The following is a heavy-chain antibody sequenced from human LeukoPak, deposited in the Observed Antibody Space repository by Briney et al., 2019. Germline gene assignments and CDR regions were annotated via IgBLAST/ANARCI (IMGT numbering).Heavy chain of an antibody. V-gene: IGHV4-59*01. J-gene: IGHJ6*02. CDR1: GGSISSYY. CDR2: IYYSGST. D-gene: IGHD2-2*01. CDR3: ARVRSSTTTYYGMDV. Sequence: PSETLSLTCTVSGGSISSYYWSWIRQPPGKGLEWLGYIYYSGSTNYNPSLKSRVTISVDTSKNQFSLKLSSVTAADTAVYYCARVRSSTTTYYGMDVWGQGTTVTVSS.